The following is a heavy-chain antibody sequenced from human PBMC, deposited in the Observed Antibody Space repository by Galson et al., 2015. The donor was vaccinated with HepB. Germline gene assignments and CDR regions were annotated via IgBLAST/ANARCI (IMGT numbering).Heavy chain of an antibody. J-gene: IGHJ6*02. CDR1: GGSISSSSYY. D-gene: IGHD6-13*01. Sequence: LSLTCTVSGGSISSSSYYWGWIRQPPGKGLEWIGNIYCSGNTYYNTSLKSRVTISVDTSKNQFSLKLSSVTAADTAVYYCARCRIAAAGTFRYSGMDVWGQGTTVTVSS. CDR3: ARCRIAAAGTFRYSGMDV. CDR2: IYCSGNT. V-gene: IGHV4-39*01.